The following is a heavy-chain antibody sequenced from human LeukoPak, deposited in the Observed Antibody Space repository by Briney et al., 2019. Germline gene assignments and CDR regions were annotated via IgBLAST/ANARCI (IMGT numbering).Heavy chain of an antibody. CDR1: GGSISSSSYY. J-gene: IGHJ3*02. D-gene: IGHD3-16*02. V-gene: IGHV4-39*01. CDR2: IYYSGST. Sequence: SETLSLTCTVSGGSISSSSYYWGWIRQPPGKGLKWIGSIYYSGSTYYNPSLKSRVTISVDTSKNQFSLKLSSVTAADTAVYYCARLTTDYVWGSYRSGDDAFDIWGQGTMVTVSS. CDR3: ARLTTDYVWGSYRSGDDAFDI.